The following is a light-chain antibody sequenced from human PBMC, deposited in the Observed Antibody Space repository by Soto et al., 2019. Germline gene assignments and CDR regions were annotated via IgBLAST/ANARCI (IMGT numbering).Light chain of an antibody. Sequence: QSALTQPASVSGSPGQSITISCTGTSSDVGSYNLVSWYQQHPGKAPKLMIYEGSKRPSGVSNRFSGSKSGNTAFLTISGLQAEDEADYYCCSYAGSSTFGVFGGGTQLTVL. CDR2: EGS. J-gene: IGLJ7*01. V-gene: IGLV2-23*03. CDR1: SSDVGSYNL. CDR3: CSYAGSSTFGV.